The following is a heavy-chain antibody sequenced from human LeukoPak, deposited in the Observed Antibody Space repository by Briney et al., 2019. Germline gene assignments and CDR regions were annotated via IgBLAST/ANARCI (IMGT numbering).Heavy chain of an antibody. D-gene: IGHD2-15*01. J-gene: IGHJ4*02. CDR2: ISNDGSNK. Sequence: GGSLRLSCTASGFTLSIYTMNWVRQAPGKGPEWVAVISNDGSNKYYAESVKGRFTISRDNSKNTLYLQMNSLRAEDTAVYYCAKDEGHCSGGSCYRQDYWGQGTLVTVSS. CDR3: AKDEGHCSGGSCYRQDY. CDR1: GFTLSIYT. V-gene: IGHV3-30*18.